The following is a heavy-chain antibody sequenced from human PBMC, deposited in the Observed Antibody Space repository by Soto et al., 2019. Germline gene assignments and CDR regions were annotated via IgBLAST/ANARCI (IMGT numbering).Heavy chain of an antibody. J-gene: IGHJ4*02. V-gene: IGHV1-2*02. Sequence: ASVKVSCKASGYTFTGYYMHWVRQAPGQGLEWMGWIHPNSGGTNYAQKFQGRVTMTRDTSISTAYMELSRLRSDDTAVYYCAREAEYSSSSFDYWGQGTLVTVSA. CDR1: GYTFTGYY. D-gene: IGHD6-6*01. CDR3: AREAEYSSSSFDY. CDR2: IHPNSGGT.